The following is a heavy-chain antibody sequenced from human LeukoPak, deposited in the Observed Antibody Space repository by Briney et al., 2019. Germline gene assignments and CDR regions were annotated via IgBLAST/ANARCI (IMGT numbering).Heavy chain of an antibody. D-gene: IGHD3-3*01. CDR3: ARESWSDSVAFDI. Sequence: GGSLRLSCAASGFNFSSYAMHWVRQAPGEGPEWVGLISYGGIDKSYADSVKGRFTISRDSSKRTLYLQMNSLRAEDTAMYYCARESWSDSVAFDIWGLGTMVIVSS. CDR2: ISYGGIDK. V-gene: IGHV3-30*04. CDR1: GFNFSSYA. J-gene: IGHJ3*02.